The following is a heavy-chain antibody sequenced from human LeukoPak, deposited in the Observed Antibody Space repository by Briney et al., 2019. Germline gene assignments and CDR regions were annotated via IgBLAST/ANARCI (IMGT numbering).Heavy chain of an antibody. CDR1: GDSISTYY. CDR2: IYYNGST. CDR3: GRHPYRSGWGGWFDP. J-gene: IGHJ5*02. D-gene: IGHD6-19*01. Sequence: PSETLSLTCTVSGDSISTYYWSWIRQPPGKGLDYIGYIYYNGSTNYNPSLKSRVTISVATSKNQFSLKLSSVTAADTAVYYCGRHPYRSGWGGWFDPWGQGILVTVSS. V-gene: IGHV4-59*08.